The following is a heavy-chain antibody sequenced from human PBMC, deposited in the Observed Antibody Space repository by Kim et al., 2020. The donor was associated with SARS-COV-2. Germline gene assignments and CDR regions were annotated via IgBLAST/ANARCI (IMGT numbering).Heavy chain of an antibody. CDR3: ASGTIFGVVYYFDY. Sequence: SETLSLTCTVSGGSISSSSYYWGWIRQPPGKGLEWIGSIYYSGSTYYNPSLKSRVTISVDTSKNQFSLKLSSVTAADTAVYYCASGTIFGVVYYFDYWGQGTLVTVSS. V-gene: IGHV4-39*01. CDR2: IYYSGST. CDR1: GGSISSSSYY. J-gene: IGHJ4*02. D-gene: IGHD3-3*01.